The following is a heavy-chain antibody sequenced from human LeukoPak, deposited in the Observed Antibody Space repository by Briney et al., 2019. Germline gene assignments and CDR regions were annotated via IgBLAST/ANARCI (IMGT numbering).Heavy chain of an antibody. V-gene: IGHV5-51*01. CDR1: GYTFTSYG. CDR3: ARAYSGYVQVYMDV. CDR2: IYPGDSDT. J-gene: IGHJ6*03. Sequence: ASVKVSCKASGYTFTSYGISWVRQAPGQGLEWMGIIYPGDSDTRYSPSFQGQVTISADKSISTAYLQWSSLKASDTAMYYCARAYSGYVQVYMDVWGKGTTVTVSS. D-gene: IGHD5-12*01.